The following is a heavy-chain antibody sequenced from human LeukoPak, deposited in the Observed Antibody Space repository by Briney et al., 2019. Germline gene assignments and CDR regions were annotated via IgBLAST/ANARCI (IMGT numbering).Heavy chain of an antibody. CDR1: GGTFSSYA. CDR3: ARDPGGERITMVRGATNNFDY. Sequence: ASVKVSCKASGGTFSSYAISWVRQAPGQGLEWMGRIIPILGIANYAQEFQGRVTITADKSTSTAYMELSSLRSEDTAVYYCARDPGGERITMVRGATNNFDYWGQGTPVTVSS. CDR2: IIPILGIA. J-gene: IGHJ4*02. D-gene: IGHD3-10*01. V-gene: IGHV1-69*04.